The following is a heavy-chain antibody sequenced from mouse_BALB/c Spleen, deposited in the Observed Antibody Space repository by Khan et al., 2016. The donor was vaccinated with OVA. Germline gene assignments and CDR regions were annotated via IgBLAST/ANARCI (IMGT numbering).Heavy chain of an antibody. CDR1: GYTFTNYG. CDR3: ARPPYFSYVMGY. Sequence: QIQLVQPGPELKKPGETVKISCKASGYTFTNYGMNWVKQAPGKGLKWMGWINTYTGEPTYADDFKGRFAFSLETSASTAYLQINNFKNEDTATYFCARPPYFSYVMGYWGQGTSVTVSS. V-gene: IGHV9-3-1*01. D-gene: IGHD2-10*01. CDR2: INTYTGEP. J-gene: IGHJ4*01.